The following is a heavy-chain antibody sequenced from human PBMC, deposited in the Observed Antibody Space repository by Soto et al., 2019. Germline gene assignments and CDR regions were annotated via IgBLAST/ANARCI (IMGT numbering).Heavy chain of an antibody. Sequence: QLQLQESGPGLVKPSETLSLTCTVSGGSISSSSYYCGWIRQPPGKGLEWIGSNYYSGSTYYNPSLKSRVTISVDTSKNQFSLKLSSVTAADTAVYYCAIHRGTISLTDYWGQGTLVTVSS. J-gene: IGHJ4*02. CDR1: GGSISSSSYY. CDR3: AIHRGTISLTDY. CDR2: NYYSGST. D-gene: IGHD3-9*01. V-gene: IGHV4-39*01.